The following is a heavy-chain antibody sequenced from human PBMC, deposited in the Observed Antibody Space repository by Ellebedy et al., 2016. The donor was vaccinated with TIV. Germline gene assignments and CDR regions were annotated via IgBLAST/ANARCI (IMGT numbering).Heavy chain of an antibody. CDR3: ARDFFYGSGSYYPYYGMDV. J-gene: IGHJ6*02. Sequence: ASVKVSCKASGYTFSGYYLDWVRQAPGQGLEWMGWINPNSGVPNYAQKFQGRVTMTRDTSTSTAYMELNRLTSDDTAVYYYARDFFYGSGSYYPYYGMDVWGQGTTVIVSS. D-gene: IGHD3-10*01. CDR1: GYTFSGYY. CDR2: INPNSGVP. V-gene: IGHV1-2*02.